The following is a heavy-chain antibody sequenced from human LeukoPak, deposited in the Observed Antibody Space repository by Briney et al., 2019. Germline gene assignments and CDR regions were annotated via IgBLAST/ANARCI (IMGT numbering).Heavy chain of an antibody. CDR2: FDPEDGET. V-gene: IGHV1-24*01. Sequence: GASVKVSCTVSGYTLTELSMHWVRQAPGKGLEWMGGFDPEDGETIYAQKFQGRVTMTEDTSTDTAYMELSSLRSEDTAVYYCATVPHDSTENWSDPWGQGTLVTVSS. D-gene: IGHD3-22*01. J-gene: IGHJ5*02. CDR3: ATVPHDSTENWSDP. CDR1: GYTLTELS.